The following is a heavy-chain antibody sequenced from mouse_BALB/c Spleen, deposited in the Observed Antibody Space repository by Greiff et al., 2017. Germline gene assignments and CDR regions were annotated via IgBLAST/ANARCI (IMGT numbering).Heavy chain of an antibody. J-gene: IGHJ4*01. V-gene: IGHV5-6-3*01. CDR1: GFTFSSYG. CDR2: INSNGGST. Sequence: EVKLVESGGGLVQPGGSLKLSCAASGFTFSSYGMSWVRQTPDKRLELVATINSNGGSTYYPDSVKGRFTISRDNAKNTLYLQMSSLKSEDTAMYYCARDRGSHWGQGTSVTVSS. CDR3: ARDRGSH.